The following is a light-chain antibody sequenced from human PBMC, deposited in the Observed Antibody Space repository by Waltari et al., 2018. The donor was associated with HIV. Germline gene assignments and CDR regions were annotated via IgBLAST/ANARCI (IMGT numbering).Light chain of an antibody. CDR2: YDS. J-gene: IGLJ2*01. CDR3: QVWDAKTEHGL. CDR1: DIGSKS. V-gene: IGLV3-21*04. Sequence: SYVLTQPPSLSVAPGRTARMTCGGIDIGSKSVHWYRQKSGQAPVLVISYDSDRSSGIPERFSGSNSGNTATLTVSRVEAGDEADYYCQVWDAKTEHGLFGGGTKLSVL.